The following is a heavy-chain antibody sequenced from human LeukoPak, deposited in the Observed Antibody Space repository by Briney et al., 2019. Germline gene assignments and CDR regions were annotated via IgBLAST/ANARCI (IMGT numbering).Heavy chain of an antibody. V-gene: IGHV3-7*01. J-gene: IGHJ4*02. CDR1: GFTFSSDW. CDR3: ARGGLRYFPFDY. CDR2: IKQDGSEK. Sequence: GGSLRLSCAASGFTFSSDWISWVRQAPGKGLEWVANIKQDGSEKYYVDSVKGRFTISRDNAKDSLYLQMNSLRAEDTAVYYCARGGLRYFPFDYWGQGTLVTVSS. D-gene: IGHD3-9*01.